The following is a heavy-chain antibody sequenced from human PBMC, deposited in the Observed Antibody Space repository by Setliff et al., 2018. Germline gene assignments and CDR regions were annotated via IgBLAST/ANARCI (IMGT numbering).Heavy chain of an antibody. D-gene: IGHD2-2*01. CDR2: INPNSGGT. J-gene: IGHJ6*02. Sequence: GASVKVSCKASGYTFTGYYMHWVRQAPGQGLEWMGWINPNSGGTNYAQKFQGRVTMTRDTFISTAYMELSRLRSDDTAVYYCAREIRVVVPAAPRYYGMDVWGQGTTVTVSS. CDR1: GYTFTGYY. V-gene: IGHV1-2*02. CDR3: AREIRVVVPAAPRYYGMDV.